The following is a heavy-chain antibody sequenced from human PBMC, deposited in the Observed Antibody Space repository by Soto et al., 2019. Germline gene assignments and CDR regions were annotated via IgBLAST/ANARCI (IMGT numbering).Heavy chain of an antibody. Sequence: QVQLVESGGGVVQPGRSLRLSCAASGFAFSTYGMHWVRQAPGKGLEWVAVISYDGSNKYYPDSVKGRFTISRDNSKNTLFLQMNSLRAEDTAVYYCAKDYVLEWLRYYYGMDVWGQGTTVNVSS. CDR3: AKDYVLEWLRYYYGMDV. V-gene: IGHV3-30*18. J-gene: IGHJ6*02. D-gene: IGHD3-3*01. CDR1: GFAFSTYG. CDR2: ISYDGSNK.